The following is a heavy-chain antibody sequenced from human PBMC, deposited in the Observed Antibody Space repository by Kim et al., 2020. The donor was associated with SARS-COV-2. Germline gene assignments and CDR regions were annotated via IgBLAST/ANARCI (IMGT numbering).Heavy chain of an antibody. J-gene: IGHJ6*02. CDR3: ARDYYDSSGYSYGMDV. Sequence: GGSLRLSCAASGFTFSSYAMHWVRQAPGKGLEWVAVISYDGCNKYYADSVKGRFTISRDNSKNTLYLQMNSLRAEDTAVYYCARDYYDSSGYSYGMDVWGQGTTVTVSS. D-gene: IGHD3-22*01. V-gene: IGHV3-30*04. CDR1: GFTFSSYA. CDR2: ISYDGCNK.